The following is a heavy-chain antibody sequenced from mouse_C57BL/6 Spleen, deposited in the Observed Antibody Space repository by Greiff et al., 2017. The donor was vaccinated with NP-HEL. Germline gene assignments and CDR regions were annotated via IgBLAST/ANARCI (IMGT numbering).Heavy chain of an antibody. V-gene: IGHV5-6*01. J-gene: IGHJ3*01. CDR1: GFTFSSYG. CDR3: ARDYDYDVWFAY. CDR2: ISSGGSYT. Sequence: EVKLVESGGDLVKPGGSLKLSCAASGFTFSSYGMSWVRQTPDKRLEWVATISSGGSYTYYPDSVKGRFTISRDNAKNTLYLQMSSLKSEDTAMYYGARDYDYDVWFAYWGQGTLVTVSA. D-gene: IGHD2-4*01.